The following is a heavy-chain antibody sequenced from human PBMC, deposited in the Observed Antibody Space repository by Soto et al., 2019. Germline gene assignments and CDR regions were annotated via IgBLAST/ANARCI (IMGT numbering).Heavy chain of an antibody. D-gene: IGHD2-15*01. Sequence: QITLKESGPPLVKPTQTLTLTCTFSGFSLTTSGVGVGWIRQSPGKALEWLAVIYWDDDKRYSPSLKSRLTITKDTTKNQVALTITNMDPVDTATYYCTHRRPFSSYWAGGWFDPWGQGTLVTVSS. V-gene: IGHV2-5*02. CDR3: THRRPFSSYWAGGWFDP. CDR2: IYWDDDK. CDR1: GFSLTTSGVG. J-gene: IGHJ5*02.